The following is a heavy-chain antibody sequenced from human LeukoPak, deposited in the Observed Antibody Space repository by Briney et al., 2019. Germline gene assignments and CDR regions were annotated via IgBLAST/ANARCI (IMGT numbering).Heavy chain of an antibody. CDR2: ISSSGGST. D-gene: IGHD6-13*01. CDR3: GKEFSNSWLF. J-gene: IGHJ4*02. V-gene: IGHV3-23*01. CDR1: GFTFSSYG. Sequence: GGSLRPSCADSGFTFSSYGMTWVRQAPGKGLEWVSSISSSGGSTYYADSVKGRFTISRDNSKNTVYLQMNSLRAEDTAVYYCGKEFSNSWLFWGQGTLVTVSS.